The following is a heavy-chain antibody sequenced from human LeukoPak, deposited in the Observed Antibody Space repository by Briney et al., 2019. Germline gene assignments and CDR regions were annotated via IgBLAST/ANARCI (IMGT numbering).Heavy chain of an antibody. CDR1: GVSITSSSYY. Sequence: SETLSLTCTVSGVSITSSSYYWGWIRQPPGKGLEWIGEINHSGSTNYNPSLKSRVTTSIDTSKNQFSLKLSSVTAADTALYYCARGPGTWYYYWGQGTLVTVSS. V-gene: IGHV4-39*07. CDR3: ARGPGTWYYY. CDR2: INHSGST. D-gene: IGHD6-13*01. J-gene: IGHJ4*02.